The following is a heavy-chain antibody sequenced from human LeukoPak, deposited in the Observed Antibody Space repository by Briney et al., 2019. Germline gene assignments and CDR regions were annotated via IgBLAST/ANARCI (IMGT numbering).Heavy chain of an antibody. D-gene: IGHD1-26*01. CDR3: AMEQWELLWDY. CDR1: GYTFTGYY. J-gene: IGHJ4*02. CDR2: INPNSGGP. V-gene: IGHV1-2*02. Sequence: GASVKVSCKASGYTFTGYYMHWVRQAPGQGLEWMGWINPNSGGPNYAQKFQCRATMTRDTSISTAYMELNRLRSDDTAVYYCAMEQWELLWDYWGQGTLVTVSS.